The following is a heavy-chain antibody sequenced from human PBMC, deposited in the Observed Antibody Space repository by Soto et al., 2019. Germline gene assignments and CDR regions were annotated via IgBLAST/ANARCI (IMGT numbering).Heavy chain of an antibody. CDR2: IIPILGIA. Sequence: QVQLVQSGAEVKKPGSSVKVSCKASGGTFSSYTISWVRQAPGQGLEWMGRIIPILGIANYAQKFQGRITITADKSTSTAYMELSSLRSEDTAVYYCARAYLMGAARGIDYWGQGTLVTVSS. V-gene: IGHV1-69*02. CDR3: ARAYLMGAARGIDY. J-gene: IGHJ4*02. D-gene: IGHD3-16*01. CDR1: GGTFSSYT.